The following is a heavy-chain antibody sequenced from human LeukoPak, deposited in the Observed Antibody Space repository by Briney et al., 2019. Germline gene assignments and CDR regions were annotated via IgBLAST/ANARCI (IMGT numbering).Heavy chain of an antibody. CDR1: GGSISSYY. Sequence: SETLSLTCTVSGGSISSYYWSWIRQPPGKGLEWIGYIYYSGSTNYNPSLKSRVTISVDTSKNQFSLKLSSVTAADTAVYYCAREGSGGYSGYDSPTTQTYYYYYMDVWGKGTTVTVSS. V-gene: IGHV4-59*01. D-gene: IGHD5-12*01. J-gene: IGHJ6*03. CDR3: AREGSGGYSGYDSPTTQTYYYYYMDV. CDR2: IYYSGST.